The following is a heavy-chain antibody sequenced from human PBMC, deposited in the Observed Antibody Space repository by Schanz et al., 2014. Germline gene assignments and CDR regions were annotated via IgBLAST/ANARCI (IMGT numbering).Heavy chain of an antibody. CDR1: GFSISFHW. CDR2: ISGSGSST. J-gene: IGHJ4*02. D-gene: IGHD3-3*01. CDR3: ARGVRIDY. Sequence: EVQLVESGGGLVQPGGSLRLSCAASGFSISFHWMSWVRQAPGKGLDWVSAISGSGSSTYYADSVKGRFTISRDNSNNTLYLQMKSLRAEDTAVYYCARGVRIDYWGQGTLVTVSS. V-gene: IGHV3-23*04.